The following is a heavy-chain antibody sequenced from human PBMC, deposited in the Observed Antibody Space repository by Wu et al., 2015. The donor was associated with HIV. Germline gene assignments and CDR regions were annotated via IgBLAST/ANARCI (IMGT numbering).Heavy chain of an antibody. CDR1: GGSFNNYA. J-gene: IGHJ4*02. D-gene: IGHD3-16*01. Sequence: QVQLVQSGAEVKKPGSSVRVSCKASGGSFNNYAINWVRQAPGEGLEWMGRITPLLGRPLFAQRFQDRVTITADGSTNTVYMEVSSLKSEDTAVYFCASQSYDYVWSGVRHWGQGTLVTVSS. V-gene: IGHV1-69*11. CDR3: ASQSYDYVWSGVRH. CDR2: ITPLLGRP.